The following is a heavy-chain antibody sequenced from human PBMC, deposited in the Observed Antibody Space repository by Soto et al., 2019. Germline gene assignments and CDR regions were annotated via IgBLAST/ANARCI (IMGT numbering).Heavy chain of an antibody. CDR3: ATDIHATWLLNS. D-gene: IGHD2-2*02. CDR1: GFTFSGKT. CDR2: IAPDGSQI. V-gene: IGHV3-30-3*01. J-gene: IGHJ4*02. Sequence: QVHLVESGGGVVQPGRSLRLSCAASGFTFSGKTMYWVRQAPGKGLEWVALIAPDGSQIYYADSVKARFTISRDNSKSTLSLQMDSLRAEDTSLYLCATDIHATWLLNSWGQGTLVIVSA.